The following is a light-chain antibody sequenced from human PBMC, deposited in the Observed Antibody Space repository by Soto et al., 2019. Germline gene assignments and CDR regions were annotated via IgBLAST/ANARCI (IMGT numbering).Light chain of an antibody. Sequence: EIVMTQSPATLSVSPGERATLSCRASQSVSSNLAWYQQKPGQAPRLLIYSVSTRATDIPARFSGSGSGTEFTLTISSLQSEDFAVYYCQQYNNWPPTWTFGQGTK. CDR3: QQYNNWPPTWT. V-gene: IGKV3-15*01. J-gene: IGKJ1*01. CDR1: QSVSSN. CDR2: SVS.